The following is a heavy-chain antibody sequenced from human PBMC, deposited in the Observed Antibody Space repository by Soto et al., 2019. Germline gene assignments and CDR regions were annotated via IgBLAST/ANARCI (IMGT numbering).Heavy chain of an antibody. V-gene: IGHV1-69*06. CDR3: ARGVYGSGNYYTGPSAFDI. J-gene: IGHJ3*02. Sequence: QVQLEQSGAEVKKPGSSVKVSCKASGGTLSDHGVAWLRQAPGQGLEWMGGTIPVFTTAKYAQKFQGRVTVTADKLTNIAYMELSSLRSEDTAFYFCARGVYGSGNYYTGPSAFDIWGQGTMVIVSS. D-gene: IGHD3-10*01. CDR1: GGTLSDHG. CDR2: TIPVFTTA.